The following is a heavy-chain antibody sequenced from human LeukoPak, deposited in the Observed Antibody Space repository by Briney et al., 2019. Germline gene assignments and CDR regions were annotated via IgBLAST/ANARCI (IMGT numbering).Heavy chain of an antibody. J-gene: IGHJ4*02. V-gene: IGHV3-33*06. CDR3: AKTTRPLGALDY. CDR1: GFTFSSYG. CDR2: IWYDGSNK. D-gene: IGHD1-26*01. Sequence: GGSLRLSCAASGFTFSSYGMHWVRQAPGKGLEWVAVIWYDGSNKYYADSVKGRFTISRDNSKNTLFLQMNSLRAEDTAVYYCAKTTRPLGALDYWGQGTLVTVSS.